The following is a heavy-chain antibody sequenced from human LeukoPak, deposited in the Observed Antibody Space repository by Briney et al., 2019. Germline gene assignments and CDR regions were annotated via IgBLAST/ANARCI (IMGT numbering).Heavy chain of an antibody. D-gene: IGHD2-2*01. CDR1: GYTFTGYY. V-gene: IGHV1-2*04. Sequence: ASVKVSCKASGYTFTGYYMHWVRQAPGQGLEWMGWINPNSGGTNYAQKFQGWVTMTRDTSISTAYMELSRLRSDDTAVYYCARVSLGYCSSTSCDYYYYYMDVWGKGTTVTVSS. CDR3: ARVSLGYCSSTSCDYYYYYMDV. CDR2: INPNSGGT. J-gene: IGHJ6*03.